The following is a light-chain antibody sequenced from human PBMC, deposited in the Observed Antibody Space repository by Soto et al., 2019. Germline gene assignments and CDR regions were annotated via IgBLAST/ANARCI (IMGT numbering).Light chain of an antibody. CDR1: QSVSSSY. Sequence: EIVLTQSPGTLSLSPGERATLSCRASQSVSSSYLAWYQQKPGQAPRLLIYGASSRATGIPDRFSGSGSGTAFTLTISRLEPDALAVYYWHHYGSLYTFGQGTKLEIK. CDR3: HHYGSLYT. V-gene: IGKV3-20*01. CDR2: GAS. J-gene: IGKJ2*01.